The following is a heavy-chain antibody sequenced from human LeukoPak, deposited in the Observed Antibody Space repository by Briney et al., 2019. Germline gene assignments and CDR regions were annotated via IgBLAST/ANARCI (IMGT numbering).Heavy chain of an antibody. CDR1: GGSFSGYY. V-gene: IGHV4-34*01. CDR2: INHSGST. J-gene: IGHJ4*02. Sequence: PSETLSLTCAVYGGSFSGYYWSWIRQPPGKGLEWIGEINHSGSTNYNPSLKSRVTISVDTSKNQFSLKLSSVTAADTAVYYCARGRPGLGSIVVVTAIRAKSFDYWGQGTLVTVSS. D-gene: IGHD2-21*02. CDR3: ARGRPGLGSIVVVTAIRAKSFDY.